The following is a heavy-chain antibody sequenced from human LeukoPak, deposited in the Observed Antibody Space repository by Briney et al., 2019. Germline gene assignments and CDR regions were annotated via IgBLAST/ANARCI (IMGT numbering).Heavy chain of an antibody. D-gene: IGHD2-15*01. CDR2: IYYSGST. V-gene: IGHV4-59*01. CDR1: GGSISSYY. Sequence: SETLSLTCTVSGGSISSYYWSWIRQPPGKGLEWIGYIYYSGSTNYNPSLKSRVTISVDTSKNQFSLKLSSVTAADTAVYYCARVLYCSGGSCWRGWFDPWGQGTLVTVSS. CDR3: ARVLYCSGGSCWRGWFDP. J-gene: IGHJ5*02.